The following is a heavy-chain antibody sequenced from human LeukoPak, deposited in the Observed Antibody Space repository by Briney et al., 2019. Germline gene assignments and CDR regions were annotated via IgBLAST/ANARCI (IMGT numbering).Heavy chain of an antibody. V-gene: IGHV5-51*01. CDR2: IYPADSDT. CDR3: ARLRQWLAYYYYGMDA. Sequence: GESLKISCKGSGYTSTSSWIGWVRQMPGKGLEWMGIIYPADSDTRYSPSFQGQVTISADKSISTAYLQWSSLKASDTAMYYCARLRQWLAYYYYGMDAWGQGTTVTVSS. CDR1: GYTSTSSW. D-gene: IGHD6-19*01. J-gene: IGHJ6*02.